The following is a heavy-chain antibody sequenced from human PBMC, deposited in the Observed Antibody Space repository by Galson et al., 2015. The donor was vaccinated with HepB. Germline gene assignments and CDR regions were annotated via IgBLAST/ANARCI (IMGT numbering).Heavy chain of an antibody. D-gene: IGHD2-15*01. Sequence: SVKVSCKASGGTFSSYDVSWVRQAPGEGLEWMGRIIPILGIANYAQKFQGRVTITADKSTSTAYMELSSLRSEDTAVYYCAPDPRGYCSGGSCTGLGWGQGTLATVSS. J-gene: IGHJ4*02. V-gene: IGHV1-69*04. CDR2: IIPILGIA. CDR1: GGTFSSYD. CDR3: APDPRGYCSGGSCTGLG.